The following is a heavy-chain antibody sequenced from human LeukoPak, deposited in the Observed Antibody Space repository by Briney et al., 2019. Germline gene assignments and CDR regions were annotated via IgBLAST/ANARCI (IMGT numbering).Heavy chain of an antibody. V-gene: IGHV4-34*01. CDR3: ARGDYYGGFDY. CDR1: GGSFSGYY. Sequence: SETLSLTCAVYGGSFSGYYWSWIRQPPGKGLEWIGEINHSGSTNYNPSLKGRVTISVDTSKNQFSLKLSSVTAADTAVYYCARGDYYGGFDYWGQGTLVTVSS. J-gene: IGHJ4*02. D-gene: IGHD4-23*01. CDR2: INHSGST.